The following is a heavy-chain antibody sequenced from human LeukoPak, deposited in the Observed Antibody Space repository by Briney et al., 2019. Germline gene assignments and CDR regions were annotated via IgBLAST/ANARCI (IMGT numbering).Heavy chain of an antibody. CDR3: ARDRAAYYYDSSGYRF. CDR2: ISYDGGNK. D-gene: IGHD3-22*01. Sequence: PGRSLRLSCAASGFTFSSYAMHWVRQAPGKGLEWVAAISYDGGNKYYADSVKGRFTISRDNSKNTLYLQMNSLRAEDTAVYYCARDRAAYYYDSSGYRFWGQGTLVTVSS. J-gene: IGHJ4*02. V-gene: IGHV3-30-3*01. CDR1: GFTFSSYA.